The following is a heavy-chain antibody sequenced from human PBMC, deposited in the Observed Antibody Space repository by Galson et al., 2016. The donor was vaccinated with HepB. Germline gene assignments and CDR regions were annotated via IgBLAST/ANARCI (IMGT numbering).Heavy chain of an antibody. CDR1: GFTFSSYG. J-gene: IGHJ4*02. D-gene: IGHD2-2*01. Sequence: SLRLSCAASGFTFSSYGMNWVRQAPGKGLEWVSFISDDGSNKNYADSAKGRFTISRDNSKKTLYLQMNSLRAEDTAVYYCARDGRSYCSCASCHDHFHYWGQGTLVTVSS. V-gene: IGHV3-30*03. CDR3: ARDGRSYCSCASCHDHFHY. CDR2: ISDDGSNK.